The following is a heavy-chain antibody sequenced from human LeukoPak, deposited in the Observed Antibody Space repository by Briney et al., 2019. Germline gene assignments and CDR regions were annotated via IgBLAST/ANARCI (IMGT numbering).Heavy chain of an antibody. V-gene: IGHV3-7*01. D-gene: IGHD4-11*01. Sequence: GGSLRLSCAGSGFTFSNSWMGWVRQAPGKGLEWVANVQRIGGETYYVDSVKGRFTISRDNAKNSVYLQMNSLGADDTAVYYCATYSILNAREFRYWGQGTLVTVTS. CDR2: VQRIGGET. CDR1: GFTFSNSW. J-gene: IGHJ1*01. CDR3: ATYSILNAREFRY.